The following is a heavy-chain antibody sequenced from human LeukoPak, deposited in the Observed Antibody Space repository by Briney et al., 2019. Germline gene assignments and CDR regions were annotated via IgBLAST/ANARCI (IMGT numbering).Heavy chain of an antibody. Sequence: ASVKVSCKASGYSFTSNYIHWVRQAPGQGPEWMGMIYPRDGSTSYAQKFQGRVTVTRDTSTSTVHMELSGLRSEDTAVYYCARDQQAFDYWGQGTLVTVSS. CDR2: IYPRDGST. V-gene: IGHV1-46*01. CDR1: GYSFTSNY. D-gene: IGHD1/OR15-1a*01. J-gene: IGHJ4*02. CDR3: ARDQQAFDY.